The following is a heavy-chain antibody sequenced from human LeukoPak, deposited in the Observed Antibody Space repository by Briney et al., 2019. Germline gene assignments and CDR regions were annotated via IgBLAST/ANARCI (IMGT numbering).Heavy chain of an antibody. CDR3: ARSIVLLIDAFDI. CDR2: IYHSGST. Sequence: SETLSLTCAVSGGSISSSNWWSWVRQPPGKGLEWIGEIYHSGSTNYNPSLKSRVTISVDKSKNQFSLKLSSVTAADTAVYYCARSIVLLIDAFDIWGQGTMVTVSS. V-gene: IGHV4-4*02. J-gene: IGHJ3*02. CDR1: GGSISSSNW. D-gene: IGHD6-6*01.